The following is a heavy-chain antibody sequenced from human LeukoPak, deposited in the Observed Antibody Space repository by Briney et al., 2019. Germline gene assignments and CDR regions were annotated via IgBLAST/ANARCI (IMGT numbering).Heavy chain of an antibody. CDR2: INCNNGDT. V-gene: IGHV1-2*02. J-gene: IGHJ4*02. CDR3: ARNGEI. CDR1: GYTFTGYY. D-gene: IGHD3-10*01. Sequence: GASVKVSCKTSGYTFTGYYMHWMRQAPRQGLEWMGCINCNNGDTIYAQKFEGRVIVTRDTSISTAYMELSRLTYDDTAVYYCARNGEIWGQGTLVTVSS.